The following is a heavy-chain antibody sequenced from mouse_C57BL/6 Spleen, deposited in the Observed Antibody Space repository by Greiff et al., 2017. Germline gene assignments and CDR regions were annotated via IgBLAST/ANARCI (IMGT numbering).Heavy chain of an antibody. CDR2: IDPETGGT. CDR3: TRSLYYGSSSFAY. Sequence: VQLQQSGAELVRPGASVTLSCKASGYTFTDYEMHWVKQTPVHGLEWIGAIDPETGGTAYNQKFKGKAILTADKSSSTAYMELRSLTSEDSAVYYCTRSLYYGSSSFAYWGQGTLVTVSA. J-gene: IGHJ3*01. V-gene: IGHV1-15*01. CDR1: GYTFTDYE. D-gene: IGHD1-1*01.